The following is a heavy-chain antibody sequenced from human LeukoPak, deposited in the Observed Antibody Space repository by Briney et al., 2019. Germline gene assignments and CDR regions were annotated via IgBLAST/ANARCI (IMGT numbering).Heavy chain of an antibody. CDR2: ISSSSSYI. Sequence: GGSLRLSCEGSAFIFSGHWMNWVRQAPGKGLEWVSSISSSSSYIYYADSVKGRFTISRDNAKNSLYLQMNSLRAEDTAVYFCARGGGLDAWGQGATVTVSS. D-gene: IGHD3-16*01. CDR1: AFIFSGHW. V-gene: IGHV3-21*04. J-gene: IGHJ6*02. CDR3: ARGGGLDA.